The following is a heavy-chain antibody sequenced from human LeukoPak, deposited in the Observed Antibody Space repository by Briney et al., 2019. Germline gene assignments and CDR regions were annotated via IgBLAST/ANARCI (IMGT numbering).Heavy chain of an antibody. CDR2: ISSSGGYI. Sequence: GGSLRLSCAASGFTFSTYSMNWVRQAPGKGLEWVSSISSSGGYIFDADSVKGRFTISRDNAKNSLYLQMNSLRAEDTAVYYCARDDDYGDYNTPRFDYWGQGTLVTVSS. V-gene: IGHV3-21*01. CDR3: ARDDDYGDYNTPRFDY. D-gene: IGHD4-17*01. CDR1: GFTFSTYS. J-gene: IGHJ4*02.